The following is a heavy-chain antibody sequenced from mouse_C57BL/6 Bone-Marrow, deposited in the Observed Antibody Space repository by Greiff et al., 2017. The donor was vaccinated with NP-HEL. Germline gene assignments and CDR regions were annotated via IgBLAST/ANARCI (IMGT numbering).Heavy chain of an antibody. CDR3: ARVGDGYPFAY. J-gene: IGHJ3*01. D-gene: IGHD2-3*01. V-gene: IGHV1-66*01. CDR1: GYSFTSYY. CDR2: IYPGSGNT. Sequence: QVHVKQSGPELVKPGASVKISCKASGYSFTSYYIHWVKQRPGQGLEWIGWIYPGSGNTKYNEKFKGKATLTADTSSSTAYMQLSSLTSEDSAVYYCARVGDGYPFAYWGQGTLVTVSA.